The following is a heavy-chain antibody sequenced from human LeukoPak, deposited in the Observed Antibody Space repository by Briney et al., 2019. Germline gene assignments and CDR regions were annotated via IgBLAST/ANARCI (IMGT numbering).Heavy chain of an antibody. CDR3: AKTGILTGYYES. CDR1: GFTFSSYA. D-gene: IGHD3-9*01. V-gene: IGHV3-23*01. Sequence: PGGSLRLPCAASGFTFSSYAMSWVRQAPGKGLEWVSAISGSGGSTYYADSVKGRFTISRDNSKNTLYLQMNSLRAEDTAVYYCAKTGILTGYYESWGQGTLVIVSS. J-gene: IGHJ5*02. CDR2: ISGSGGST.